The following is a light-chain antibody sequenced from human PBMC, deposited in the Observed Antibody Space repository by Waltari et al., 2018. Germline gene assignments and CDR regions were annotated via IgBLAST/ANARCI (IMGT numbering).Light chain of an antibody. Sequence: YELTQPPSVSVSPGQTARITCSGDALPKQYAYWYQQKPGQAPVLVIYKDSERPSGIPERFSGSSSGTTVTLTISGVQAEDEADYYCQSADSSGTWVFGGGTKLTVL. V-gene: IGLV3-25*03. CDR2: KDS. CDR1: ALPKQY. J-gene: IGLJ3*02. CDR3: QSADSSGTWV.